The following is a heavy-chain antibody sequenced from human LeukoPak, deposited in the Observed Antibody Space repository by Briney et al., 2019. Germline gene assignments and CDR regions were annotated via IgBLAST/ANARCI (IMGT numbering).Heavy chain of an antibody. CDR2: MNPNSGNT. Sequence: ASVKVSCKTSGYTFTDFDINWVRQATGQGLEWMGWMNPNSGNTGYAQKFQGRVTMTRNTSISTAYMELSSLRSEDTAVYYCATYSSSRQTNDYWGQGTLVTVSS. CDR1: GYTFTDFD. D-gene: IGHD6-13*01. J-gene: IGHJ4*02. V-gene: IGHV1-8*02. CDR3: ATYSSSRQTNDY.